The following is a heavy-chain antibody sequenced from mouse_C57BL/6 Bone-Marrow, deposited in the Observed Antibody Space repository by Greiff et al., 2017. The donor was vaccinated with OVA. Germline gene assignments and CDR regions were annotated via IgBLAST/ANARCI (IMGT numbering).Heavy chain of an antibody. CDR3: TTPHYGKGGGLFAY. CDR2: IDPENGDT. V-gene: IGHV14-4*01. J-gene: IGHJ3*01. Sequence: VQLQQSGAELVRPGASVKLSCTASGFNIKDDYMHWVKQRPEQGLEWIGWIDPENGDTEYASKFQGKATITADTSSNTAYLQLSSLTSEDTAVYYCTTPHYGKGGGLFAYWGQGTLVTVSA. CDR1: GFNIKDDY. D-gene: IGHD2-1*01.